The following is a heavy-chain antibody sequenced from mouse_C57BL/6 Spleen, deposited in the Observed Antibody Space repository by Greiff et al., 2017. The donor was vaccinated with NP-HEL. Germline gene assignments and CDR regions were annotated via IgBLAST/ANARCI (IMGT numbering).Heavy chain of an antibody. V-gene: IGHV5-16*01. J-gene: IGHJ2*01. CDR1: GFTFSDYY. Sequence: EVQLVESEGGLVQPGSSMKLSCTASGFTFSDYYMAWVRQVPEKGLEWVANINYDGSSTYYLDSLKSRFIISRDNAKNILYLQMSSLKSEDTATYYCARASVYDGYLDYWGQGTTLTVSS. CDR2: INYDGSST. CDR3: ARASVYDGYLDY. D-gene: IGHD2-3*01.